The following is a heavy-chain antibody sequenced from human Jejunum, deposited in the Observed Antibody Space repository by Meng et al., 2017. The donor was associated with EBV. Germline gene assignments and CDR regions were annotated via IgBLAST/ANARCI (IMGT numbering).Heavy chain of an antibody. J-gene: IGHJ4*02. V-gene: IGHV4-30-2*01. CDR2: IYHIGST. CDR1: GDSITRGAYL. CDR3: ARGGPDFGDYVPFDY. Sequence: QFQRQESGSGLVKPSQTLSLTCAVSGDSITRGAYLWSWIRQPPGKGLEWIGNIYHIGSTYYNPSLKSRVTISVDRSKNQFSLKLTSVTAADTAVYYCARGGPDFGDYVPFDYWGQGTLVTVSS. D-gene: IGHD4-17*01.